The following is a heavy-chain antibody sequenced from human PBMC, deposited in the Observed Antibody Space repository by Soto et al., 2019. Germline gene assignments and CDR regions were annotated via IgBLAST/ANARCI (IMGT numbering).Heavy chain of an antibody. D-gene: IGHD6-19*01. J-gene: IGHJ5*02. V-gene: IGHV1-2*02. Sequence: ASVKVSCKTSGDTFTGYYMHWVRQAPGQGPEWMGWINPNSGGTNYAEKFQGRVTMTRDTSISTPYMELRRLRSDDTAVYYCARRAVDGQYDPWGQGTLVTVSS. CDR1: GDTFTGYY. CDR3: ARRAVDGQYDP. CDR2: INPNSGGT.